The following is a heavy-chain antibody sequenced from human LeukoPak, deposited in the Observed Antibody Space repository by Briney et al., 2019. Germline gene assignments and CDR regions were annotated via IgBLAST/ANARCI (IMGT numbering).Heavy chain of an antibody. V-gene: IGHV1-2*02. CDR1: GYTFTGYY. CDR3: ARFAAAGNNYDY. Sequence: ASVKVSCKASGYTFTGYYMHWVRQAPGQGLEWMGWINPNSGGTNYAQKFQGRVTMTRDTSISTAYMELSRLRSDDTAVYYCARFAAAGNNYDYWGQGTLVTVSS. CDR2: INPNSGGT. J-gene: IGHJ4*02. D-gene: IGHD6-13*01.